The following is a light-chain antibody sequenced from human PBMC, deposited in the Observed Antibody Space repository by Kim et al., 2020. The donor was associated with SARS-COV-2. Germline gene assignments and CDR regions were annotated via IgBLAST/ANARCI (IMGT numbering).Light chain of an antibody. J-gene: IGKJ2*01. Sequence: RSASVGDRITITCRASQNINNVSAWYQKKPGRAPKLLIYGASSLQSGVPTRFTGRGSGTEFSLTISSLQPDDFATYYCQQYFSLSTFGQGTKLEI. V-gene: IGKV1-5*03. CDR3: QQYFSLST. CDR2: GAS. CDR1: QNINNV.